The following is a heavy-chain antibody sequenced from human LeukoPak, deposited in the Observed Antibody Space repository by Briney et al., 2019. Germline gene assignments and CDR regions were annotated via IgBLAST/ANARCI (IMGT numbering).Heavy chain of an antibody. J-gene: IGHJ4*02. Sequence: GASVKVSCKASGYTFTSYGISWVRQAPGQGLEWMGWISAYNGNTNYAQKLQGRVTMTTDTSTSTAYMELRSLRSDDTAVYYCARDLRYFDWLLSPYYCFDYWGQGTLVTVSS. D-gene: IGHD3-9*01. CDR2: ISAYNGNT. V-gene: IGHV1-18*01. CDR1: GYTFTSYG. CDR3: ARDLRYFDWLLSPYYCFDY.